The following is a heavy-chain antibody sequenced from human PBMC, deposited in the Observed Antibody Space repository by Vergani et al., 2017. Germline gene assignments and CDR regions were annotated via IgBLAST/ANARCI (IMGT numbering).Heavy chain of an antibody. CDR2: IVVGSGNT. J-gene: IGHJ2*01. Sequence: QMQLVQSGPEVKKPGTSVKVSCKASGFTFTSSAVQWVRQARGQRLEWIGWIVVGSGNTNYAQKFQERVTITRDMSTSTAYMELSSLRSEDTAVYYCAREIRGYYYDQSNWYFDLWGRGTLVTVSS. CDR3: AREIRGYYYDQSNWYFDL. D-gene: IGHD3-22*01. V-gene: IGHV1-58*01. CDR1: GFTFTSSA.